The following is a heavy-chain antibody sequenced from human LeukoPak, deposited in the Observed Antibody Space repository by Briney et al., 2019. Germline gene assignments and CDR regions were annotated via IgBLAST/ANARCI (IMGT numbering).Heavy chain of an antibody. D-gene: IGHD2-15*01. Sequence: SETLALTCTVSGGSISSSTYYWGWIRQPPGKGLEWIGSIYYRGSTYYNPSLKSQVTISVDPSKNQFSLKVTSVTAADTAVYYCARLGVEDYSREKWFDPWGQGTLVTVSS. V-gene: IGHV4-39*01. CDR2: IYYRGST. CDR3: ARLGVEDYSREKWFDP. J-gene: IGHJ5*02. CDR1: GGSISSSTYY.